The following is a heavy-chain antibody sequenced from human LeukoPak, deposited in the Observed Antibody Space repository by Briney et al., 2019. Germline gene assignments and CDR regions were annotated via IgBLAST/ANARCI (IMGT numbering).Heavy chain of an antibody. D-gene: IGHD2-15*01. CDR2: ISPTGSTM. V-gene: IGHV3-48*04. CDR3: VRGGWRIIETGGDS. J-gene: IGHJ4*02. CDR1: EFTFSAYA. Sequence: AGGSLRLSCATSEFTFSAYAMNWVRQAPGKGLEWVGYISPTGSTMFYAGSVKGRFTISRDNADNSLYLQMKGLRVEDTAMYYCVRGGWRIIETGGDSWGQGTLVTVSS.